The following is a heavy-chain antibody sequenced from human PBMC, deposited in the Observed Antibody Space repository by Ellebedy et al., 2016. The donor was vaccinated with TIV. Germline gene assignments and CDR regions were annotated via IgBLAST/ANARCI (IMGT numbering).Heavy chain of an antibody. CDR3: ARGHENYVWGTPGGHY. D-gene: IGHD3-16*01. CDR1: GGSFNNFY. CDR2: IFKRGST. V-gene: IGHV4-59*01. J-gene: IGHJ4*02. Sequence: SETLSLTCTISGGSFNNFYWNWLRQPPGKGLEWIGYIFKRGSTDYNPSLKSRVTLSVDTSKNQFSLSLSSVTAADTAVYFCARGHENYVWGTPGGHYWGQGILVTVTS.